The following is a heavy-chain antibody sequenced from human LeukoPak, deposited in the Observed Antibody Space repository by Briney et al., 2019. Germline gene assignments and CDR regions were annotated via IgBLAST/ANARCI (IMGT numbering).Heavy chain of an antibody. Sequence: PSETLSLTCTVSGYSISSGYYWGWSRQPPGNGMEWIVSIYHSGSTYYNPSLKSRVTISVDTSKNQFSLKLSSVTAADTAVYYCASSGYYYGSGSYWFDPWGQGTLVTVSS. CDR1: GYSISSGYY. J-gene: IGHJ5*02. V-gene: IGHV4-38-2*02. D-gene: IGHD3-10*01. CDR3: ASSGYYYGSGSYWFDP. CDR2: IYHSGST.